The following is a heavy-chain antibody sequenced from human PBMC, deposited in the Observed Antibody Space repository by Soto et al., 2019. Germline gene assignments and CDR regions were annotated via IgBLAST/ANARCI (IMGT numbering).Heavy chain of an antibody. V-gene: IGHV4-59*01. CDR3: ARVGVGYSSGWYPYGMDV. J-gene: IGHJ6*02. CDR2: IYYSGST. CDR1: GGSISSYY. D-gene: IGHD6-19*01. Sequence: SETLSLTCTVSGGSISSYYWSWIRQPPGKGLEWIGYIYYSGSTYYNPSLKSRVTISVDTSKNQFSLKLSSVTAADTAVYYCARVGVGYSSGWYPYGMDVWGQGTTVTVSS.